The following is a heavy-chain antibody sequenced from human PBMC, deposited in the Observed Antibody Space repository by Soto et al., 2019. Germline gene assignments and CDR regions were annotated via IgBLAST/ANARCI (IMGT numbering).Heavy chain of an antibody. CDR1: GFTFSSYW. Sequence: GGSLRLSCAASGFTFSSYWLSCVRQAPGKGLEWLANIKQDGSEKYYVDSVKGRFTISRDNAKNSLYLQMNSLRAEDTAVYYCERSGIDSSGYYYLGAHPLPNYFDYGGQGTLVTVSS. CDR3: ERSGIDSSGYYYLGAHPLPNYFDY. CDR2: IKQDGSEK. D-gene: IGHD3-22*01. J-gene: IGHJ4*02. V-gene: IGHV3-7*01.